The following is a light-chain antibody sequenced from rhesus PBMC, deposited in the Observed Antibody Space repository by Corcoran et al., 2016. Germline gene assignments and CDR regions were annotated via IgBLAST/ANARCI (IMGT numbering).Light chain of an antibody. CDR1: QDIDNY. V-gene: IGKV1S14*01. CDR2: YAS. J-gene: IGKJ1*01. CDR3: QQHYNYPRT. Sequence: DIQMTQSPSSLSASVGDTVTITCRASQDIDNYLAWYQQKPGKAPQPLIFYASHLESGVPSRFSGAGSGSVFTLTISSLQPEDFATYYCQQHYNYPRTFGQGTKV.